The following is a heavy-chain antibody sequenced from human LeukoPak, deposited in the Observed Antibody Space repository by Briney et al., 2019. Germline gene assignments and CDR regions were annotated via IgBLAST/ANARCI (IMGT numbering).Heavy chain of an antibody. J-gene: IGHJ4*02. V-gene: IGHV4-59*11. CDR3: ARGGQQLLIY. D-gene: IGHD6-13*01. CDR1: GGSLSSHY. Sequence: PPETLSLTCAVSGGSLSSHYWSWIRQPPGKGLEWIGHIYNSRSTNDNPSLKRRVTISIHTSKHQISLKLRCVTAADTAVYYCARGGQQLLIYWGQGTLVTVSS. CDR2: IYNSRST.